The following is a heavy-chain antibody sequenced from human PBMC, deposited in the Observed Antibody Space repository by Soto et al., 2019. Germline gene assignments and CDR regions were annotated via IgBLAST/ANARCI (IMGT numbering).Heavy chain of an antibody. CDR1: GYTFTNYS. CDR2: ISAYNGDT. CDR3: ARVRQLVGYYDSSGSPGAYYYYYGMDV. D-gene: IGHD3-22*01. Sequence: GASVKVSCKASGYTFTNYSITWVRQAPGQGLEWMGWISAYNGDTHYTQRLQGRVTMTTDTSTSTAYMELRGLRSDDTAVYYCARVRQLVGYYDSSGSPGAYYYYYGMDVWGQGTTVTGSS. J-gene: IGHJ6*02. V-gene: IGHV1-18*01.